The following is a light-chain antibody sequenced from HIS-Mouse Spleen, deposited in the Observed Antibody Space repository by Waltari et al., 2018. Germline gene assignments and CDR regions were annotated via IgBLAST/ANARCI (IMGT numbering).Light chain of an antibody. V-gene: IGLV2-23*01. CDR3: CSYAGSSTWV. CDR1: SSDVGSYNL. Sequence: QSALPQPASVSGSPGQSITISCTGTSSDVGSYNLVPWYQLHPGNAPKLMFYEGSKRPSGVSNRFSGSKSGNTSFLTIAGLQAEDEADYYCCSYAGSSTWVFGGGTKLTVL. CDR2: EGS. J-gene: IGLJ3*02.